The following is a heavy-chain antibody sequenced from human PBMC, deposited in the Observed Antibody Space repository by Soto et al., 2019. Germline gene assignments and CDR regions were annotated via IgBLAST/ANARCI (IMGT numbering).Heavy chain of an antibody. CDR1: GFTFSSYA. CDR3: ARDPKTSGGQHWAFNYFDS. D-gene: IGHD7-27*01. CDR2: ISGGGITT. J-gene: IGHJ4*02. Sequence: GGSLRLSCEASGFTFSSYAMSWVRQAPGKGLEWVSAISGGGITTHYADSVKGRFTISRDNSKSTLYLQVDSLRPEDAAVYYCARDPKTSGGQHWAFNYFDSWGQGTLVTVSS. V-gene: IGHV3-23*01.